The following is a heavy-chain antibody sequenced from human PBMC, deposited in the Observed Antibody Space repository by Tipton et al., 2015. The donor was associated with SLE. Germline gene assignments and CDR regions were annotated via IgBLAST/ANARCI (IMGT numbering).Heavy chain of an antibody. J-gene: IGHJ5*01. V-gene: IGHV4-34*01. CDR3: ARRWPWYGP. CDR2: IKHSGYT. D-gene: IGHD5-24*01. Sequence: SWVRQAPGHGLEWIGEIKHSGYTYYNPSLKSRVTVSVDTSRNQFSLRLTSVTVADTAVYYCARRWPWYGPWGQGTLVTVSS.